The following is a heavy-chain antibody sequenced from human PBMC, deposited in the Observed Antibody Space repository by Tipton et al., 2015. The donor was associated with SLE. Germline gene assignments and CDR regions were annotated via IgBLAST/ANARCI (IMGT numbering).Heavy chain of an antibody. CDR2: IYYSGST. CDR3: AGEGPPGSSHYYGMDV. D-gene: IGHD6-13*01. CDR1: GGPISSYY. Sequence: TLSLTCTASGGPISSYYWSWIRQPPGKGLEWIGYIYYSGSTNYNPSLKSRVTISVDTSKNKFSLKLSSVTAADTAVYYCAGEGPPGSSHYYGMDVWGQGP. V-gene: IGHV4-59*01. J-gene: IGHJ6*02.